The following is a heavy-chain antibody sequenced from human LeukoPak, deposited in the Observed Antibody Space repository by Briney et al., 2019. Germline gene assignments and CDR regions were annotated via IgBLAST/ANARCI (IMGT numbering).Heavy chain of an antibody. CDR2: INPNSGGT. J-gene: IGHJ4*02. D-gene: IGHD4-17*01. V-gene: IGHV1-2*02. CDR1: GYTFTGYY. Sequence: PGASVKVSCKASGYTFTGYYMHWVRQAPGQGLEWMGWINPNSGGTNYAQKFQGRVTMTRDTSISTAYMELSRLRSDDTAVYYCASQGGNGDYGYYFDYWGQGTLVTVSS. CDR3: ASQGGNGDYGYYFDY.